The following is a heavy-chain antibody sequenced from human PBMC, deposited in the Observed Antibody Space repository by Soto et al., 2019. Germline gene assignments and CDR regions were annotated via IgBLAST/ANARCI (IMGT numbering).Heavy chain of an antibody. J-gene: IGHJ6*03. V-gene: IGHV3-73*01. CDR1: GFTFSDSA. CDR2: IRSKPNTDAT. D-gene: IGHD2-15*01. Sequence: EVQLVESGGGLVQPGGSLKLSCAASGFTFSDSAMHWVRQASGKGLEWVGRIRSKPNTDATAYAASVKGRFTISRDDSKNTAYRQMNILKTEDTSVYYCTRHVDCSGGSCYSGYYYYMDVWGKGTTVTVSS. CDR3: TRHVDCSGGSCYSGYYYYMDV.